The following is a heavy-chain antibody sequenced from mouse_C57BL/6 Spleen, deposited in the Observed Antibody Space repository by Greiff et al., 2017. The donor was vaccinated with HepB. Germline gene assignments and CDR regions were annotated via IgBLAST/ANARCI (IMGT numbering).Heavy chain of an antibody. CDR1: GYTFTSYW. D-gene: IGHD2-4*01. CDR2: IYPGSGST. J-gene: IGHJ3*01. Sequence: VQLQQSGAELVKPGASVKMSCKASGYTFTSYWITWVKQRPGQGLEWIGDIYPGSGSTNYNEKFKSKATLTVDTSSSTAYMQLSSLTSEDSAVYDCAIYYDYDWGFAYGGQGTLVTVSA. V-gene: IGHV1-55*01. CDR3: AIYYDYDWGFAY.